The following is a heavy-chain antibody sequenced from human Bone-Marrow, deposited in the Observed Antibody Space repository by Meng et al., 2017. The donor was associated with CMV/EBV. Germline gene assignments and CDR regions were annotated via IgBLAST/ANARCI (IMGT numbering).Heavy chain of an antibody. V-gene: IGHV3-7*03. D-gene: IGHD1-26*01. CDR1: GFRFSSFW. CDR2: IKHDGNEK. Sequence: GGSLRLSCVASGFRFSSFWMSWVRQAPGKGPEWLANIKHDGNEKYSVDSVKGRLTISRDNSKNTLYLQMNSLRPEDTALYYCAKDKRRGLGAMVLDSWGQGTLVTVSS. J-gene: IGHJ4*02. CDR3: AKDKRRGLGAMVLDS.